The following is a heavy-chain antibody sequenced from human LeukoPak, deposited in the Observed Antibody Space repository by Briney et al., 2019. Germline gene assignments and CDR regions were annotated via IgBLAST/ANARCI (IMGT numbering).Heavy chain of an antibody. J-gene: IGHJ4*02. V-gene: IGHV3-23*01. CDR2: ITASGGST. Sequence: GGSLSLSGAAPSSTFTSYAMNWVGKAQGKGLEWVSAITASGGSTYYADSVRGRFTVSRDNSKNTLYLQMNSLRAEDTAVYYCVSATSDYWGQGTLVTVSS. CDR3: VSATSDY. CDR1: SSTFTSYA.